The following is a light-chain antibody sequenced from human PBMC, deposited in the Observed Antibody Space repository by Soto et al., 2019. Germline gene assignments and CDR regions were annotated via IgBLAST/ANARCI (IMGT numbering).Light chain of an antibody. V-gene: IGKV1-9*01. CDR1: QGIDSS. CDR2: RAY. CDR3: QQLKSYPLT. Sequence: ILLTRSPSSRSASVGERVTITCRASQGIDSSFAWYQQKPGKAPKLLIYRAYTLQSGVPSRFSGSVSGTDFTLTISSLQPEDLGTYYCQQLKSYPLTFGGGTKV. J-gene: IGKJ4*01.